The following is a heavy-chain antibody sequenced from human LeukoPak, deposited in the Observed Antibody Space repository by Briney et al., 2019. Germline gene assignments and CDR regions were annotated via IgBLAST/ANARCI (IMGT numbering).Heavy chain of an antibody. D-gene: IGHD6-19*01. CDR1: GFTFSSYG. Sequence: GGSLRLSCAASGFTFSSYGMHWVRQAPGKGLEWVSAISGSGGSTYYADYVKGRFTISRDNSKNTLYLQMNSLRAEDTAVYYCAKWAILSSGYFDYWGQGTLVTVSS. J-gene: IGHJ4*02. CDR2: ISGSGGST. V-gene: IGHV3-23*01. CDR3: AKWAILSSGYFDY.